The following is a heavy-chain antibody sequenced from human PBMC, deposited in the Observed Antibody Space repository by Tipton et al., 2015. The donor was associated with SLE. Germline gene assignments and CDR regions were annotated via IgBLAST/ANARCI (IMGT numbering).Heavy chain of an antibody. D-gene: IGHD2-2*01. CDR2: VYYSGST. V-gene: IGHV4-59*11. J-gene: IGHJ4*02. CDR1: GGSISSHY. CDR3: ARGGTGYCSSTSCFDY. Sequence: GLVKPSETLSLTCTVSGGSISSHYWSWIRQPPGKGLEWIGYVYYSGSTSYNPSLKSRVTISVDTSKNQFSLKLSSVTAADTAVYYCARGGTGYCSSTSCFDYWGQGTLVTVSS.